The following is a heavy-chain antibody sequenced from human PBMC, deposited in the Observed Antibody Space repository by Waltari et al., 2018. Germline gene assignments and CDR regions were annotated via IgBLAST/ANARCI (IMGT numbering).Heavy chain of an antibody. CDR1: GFSFILYW. CDR2: IKQDGTEK. D-gene: IGHD1-26*01. J-gene: IGHJ5*02. CDR3: ARGGAS. V-gene: IGHV3-7*01. Sequence: EVQLLVSGGGLVQPGGSLSLSFASSGFSFILYWMNWVRQAPGKGLEWVANIKQDGTEKYYVDSVRGRFTISRDNAKNSVYLQMNSLRDEDTAVYYCARGGASWGQGTLVTVSS.